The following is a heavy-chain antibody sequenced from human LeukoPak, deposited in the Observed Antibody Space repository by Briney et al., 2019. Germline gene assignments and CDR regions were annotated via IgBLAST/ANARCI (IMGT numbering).Heavy chain of an antibody. CDR2: LSSSSDYI. D-gene: IGHD2-2*01. CDR1: GFTFSSYR. J-gene: IGHJ4*02. CDR3: AREGNCAGTTCHFDF. Sequence: GGSLRLSCAASGFTFSSYRVTCVRQAPGKGLEWVSSLSSSSDYIYYADSVKGRFTISRDNAKNSLYLQMNSLTVADTAVYYCAREGNCAGTTCHFDFWGQGTLVTVSS. V-gene: IGHV3-21*01.